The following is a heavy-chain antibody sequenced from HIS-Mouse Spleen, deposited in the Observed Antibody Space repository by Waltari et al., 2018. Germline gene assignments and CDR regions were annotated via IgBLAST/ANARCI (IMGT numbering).Heavy chain of an antibody. J-gene: IGHJ6*02. CDR3: ARDLWIQLWGADYYYYGMDV. D-gene: IGHD5-18*01. CDR2: IYYSGRH. V-gene: IGHV4-31*03. Sequence: QVQLQESGPGLVKPSQTLSLTCTVSGGSISSGGYYWSWIRQHPGKGLEWIGYIYYSGRHYYNPSLKSRVTISVDTSKNQFSLKLSSVTAADTAVYYCARDLWIQLWGADYYYYGMDVWGQGTTVTVSS. CDR1: GGSISSGGYY.